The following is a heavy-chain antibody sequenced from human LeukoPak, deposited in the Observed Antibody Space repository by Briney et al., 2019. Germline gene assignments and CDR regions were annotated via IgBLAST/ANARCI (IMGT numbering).Heavy chain of an antibody. CDR1: GFTFSSYS. J-gene: IGHJ6*02. CDR2: ISSSSSSTI. CDR3: ARDGGGNPNPPYYYYGMDV. V-gene: IGHV3-48*02. D-gene: IGHD4-23*01. Sequence: GGSLRLSCAASGFTFSSYSMNWVRQAPGKGLEWVSYISSSSSSTIYYADSVKGRFTISRDNAKNSLYLQMNSLRDEDTAVYYCARDGGGNPNPPYYYYGMDVWGQGTTVTVSS.